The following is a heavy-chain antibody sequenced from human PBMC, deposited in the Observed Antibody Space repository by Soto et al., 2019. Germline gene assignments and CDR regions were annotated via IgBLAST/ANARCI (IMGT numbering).Heavy chain of an antibody. V-gene: IGHV3-30*18. Sequence: GGSLRLSCAASGFTFSSYGMHWVRQAPGKGLEWVALISYDGSNKYYADSVKGRFTISRDNSKNTLSLQVSSLRPEDTAVYYCAKDRDSSGWFSGYYYGVDVWGQGTTFTVSS. CDR2: ISYDGSNK. CDR3: AKDRDSSGWFSGYYYGVDV. J-gene: IGHJ6*02. CDR1: GFTFSSYG. D-gene: IGHD6-19*01.